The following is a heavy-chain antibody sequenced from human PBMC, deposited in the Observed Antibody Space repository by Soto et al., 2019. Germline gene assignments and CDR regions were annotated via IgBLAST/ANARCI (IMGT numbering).Heavy chain of an antibody. CDR2: MNPNSGNT. V-gene: IGHV1-8*01. D-gene: IGHD2-2*01. CDR3: ARGYCSSTSCRDYYYYMDV. Sequence: QVQLVQSGAEVKKPGASVKVSCKASGYTFTSYDINWVRQATGQGLEWMGWMNPNSGNTGYAQKFQGRVTMTRNTSRSTAYMELSSLRSEDTAVYYCARGYCSSTSCRDYYYYMDVWGKGTTVTVSS. J-gene: IGHJ6*03. CDR1: GYTFTSYD.